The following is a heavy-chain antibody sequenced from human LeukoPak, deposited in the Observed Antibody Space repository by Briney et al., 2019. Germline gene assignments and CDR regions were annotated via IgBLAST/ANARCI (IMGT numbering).Heavy chain of an antibody. J-gene: IGHJ4*02. CDR2: TFYRSKWYN. D-gene: IGHD1-7*01. CDR1: GDSVSSNSAA. CDR3: ARSGGTAIGNYERATFDY. V-gene: IGHV6-1*01. Sequence: SQTLLLTCDISGDSVSSNSAAWSLIRQSPSRGLEWLGRTFYRSKWYNEYEVSLKSRLTIHADTSKNHFSLQLNSVTPEDTAVYYCARSGGTAIGNYERATFDYWGQGTLVTVSS.